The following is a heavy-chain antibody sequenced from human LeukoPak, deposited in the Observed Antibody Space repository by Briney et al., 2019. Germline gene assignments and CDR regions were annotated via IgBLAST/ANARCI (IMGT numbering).Heavy chain of an antibody. J-gene: IGHJ6*02. V-gene: IGHV3-7*03. D-gene: IGHD2-2*01. CDR2: IKQDGSEK. CDR3: ARDLYCSSTSCYYYYYGMDV. CDR1: GFTFSNYA. Sequence: GGSLRLSCATSGFTFSNYAMTWVRQAPGKGLEWVANIKQDGSEKYYVDSVKGRFTISRDNAKNSLYLQMNSLRAEDTAVYYCARDLYCSSTSCYYYYYGMDVWGQGTTVTVSS.